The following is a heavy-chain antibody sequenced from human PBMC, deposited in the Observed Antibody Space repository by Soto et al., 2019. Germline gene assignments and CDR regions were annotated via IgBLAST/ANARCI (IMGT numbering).Heavy chain of an antibody. V-gene: IGHV3-7*01. D-gene: IGHD3-9*01. CDR3: VGDSNPKIIDWYDVLDI. Sequence: EVQLVESGGDLVQPGGSLRLSCAASGFTFSIYWMTWVRQARGKGLEWVANIREDGGEKNYADSVKGRFTISRDNVKNSLYRKINSLRVEDTAFYYCVGDSNPKIIDWYDVLDIWGQGQWSPSLQ. CDR1: GFTFSIYW. J-gene: IGHJ3*02. CDR2: IREDGGEK.